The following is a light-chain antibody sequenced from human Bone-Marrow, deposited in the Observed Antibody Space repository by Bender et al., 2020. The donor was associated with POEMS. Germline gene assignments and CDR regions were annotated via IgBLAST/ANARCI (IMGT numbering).Light chain of an antibody. CDR2: EDS. CDR3: QVWDSSIVV. Sequence: SSELTQPPSVSVSPGQTASITCSREKLGEKFVCWFQQKPVQAPVFVMYEDSKRPSGIPERFSGSNSGNTATLTISGTQPMDEADYYCQVWDSSIVVFGGGTKLTVL. V-gene: IGLV3-1*01. CDR1: KLGEKF. J-gene: IGLJ2*01.